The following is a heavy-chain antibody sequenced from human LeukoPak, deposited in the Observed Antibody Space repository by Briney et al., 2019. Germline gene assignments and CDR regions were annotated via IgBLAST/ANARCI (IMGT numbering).Heavy chain of an antibody. CDR1: GGSISSSSYY. V-gene: IGHV4-39*07. J-gene: IGHJ4*02. D-gene: IGHD6-19*01. CDR3: ASFYDQRLPSKYEGLAVAGNFY. CDR2: IYYSGST. Sequence: PSETLSLTCTVSGGSISSSSYYWGWIRQPPGKGLEWIGSIYYSGSTYYNPSLKSRVTISVDTSKNQFSLKLSSVTAADTAVYYCASFYDQRLPSKYEGLAVAGNFYWGQGTLVTVSS.